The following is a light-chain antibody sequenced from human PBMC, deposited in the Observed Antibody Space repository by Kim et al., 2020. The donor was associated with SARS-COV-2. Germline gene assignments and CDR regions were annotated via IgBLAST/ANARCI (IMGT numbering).Light chain of an antibody. CDR3: QLYFTFPYS. V-gene: IGKV1-5*03. CDR1: QRIGSL. CDR2: SAS. J-gene: IGKJ2*03. Sequence: SATVEDRGTITWRAGQRIGSLLAWCQRRPGISPKLLVTSASGLESGVPTRFRDSGTGTVFALSISSLQSDDFATYYCQLYFTFPYSVGQGTKLEI.